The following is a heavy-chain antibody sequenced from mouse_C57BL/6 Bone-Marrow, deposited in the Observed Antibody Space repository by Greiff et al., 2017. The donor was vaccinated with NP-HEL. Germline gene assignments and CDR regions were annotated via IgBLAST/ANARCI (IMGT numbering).Heavy chain of an antibody. D-gene: IGHD1-1*01. CDR3: ARHGHYYGSLYFDY. CDR1: GFTFSSYG. Sequence: EVQLVESGGDLVKPGGSLKLSCAASGFTFSSYGMSWVRQTPDKRLEWVATISSGGSYTYYPDSVKGRFTISRDNAKNTLYLQMSSLKSEDTAMYYCARHGHYYGSLYFDYWGQGTTLTVSS. V-gene: IGHV5-6*01. CDR2: ISSGGSYT. J-gene: IGHJ2*01.